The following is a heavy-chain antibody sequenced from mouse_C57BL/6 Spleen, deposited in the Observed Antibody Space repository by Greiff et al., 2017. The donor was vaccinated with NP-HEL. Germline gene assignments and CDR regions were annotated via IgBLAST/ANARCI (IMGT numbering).Heavy chain of an antibody. Sequence: EVHLVESGGGLVKPGGSLKLSCAASGFTFSDYGMHWVRQAPEKGLEWVAYISSGSSTIYYADTVKGRFTISRDNAKNTLFLQMTSLRSEDTAMYYCARRDYDTGPFFAYWGQGTLVTVSA. D-gene: IGHD2-4*01. J-gene: IGHJ3*01. CDR1: GFTFSDYG. V-gene: IGHV5-17*01. CDR2: ISSGSSTI. CDR3: ARRDYDTGPFFAY.